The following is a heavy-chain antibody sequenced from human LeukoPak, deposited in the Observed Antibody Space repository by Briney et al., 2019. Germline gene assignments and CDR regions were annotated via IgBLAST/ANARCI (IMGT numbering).Heavy chain of an antibody. J-gene: IGHJ4*02. V-gene: IGHV1-69*04. CDR3: AREYGETYYEILTKYYFDY. CDR1: GGTFSSYA. Sequence: EASVKVSCKASGGTFSSYAINWVRQAPGQGLEWMGRIIPILGIANYAQKFQGRVTITPDKSTSTAYMELSSLRSEDTAVYYCAREYGETYYEILTKYYFDYWGQGTLVTVSS. D-gene: IGHD3-9*01. CDR2: IIPILGIA.